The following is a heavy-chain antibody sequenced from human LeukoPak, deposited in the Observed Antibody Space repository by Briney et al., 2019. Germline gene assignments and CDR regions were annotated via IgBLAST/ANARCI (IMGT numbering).Heavy chain of an antibody. J-gene: IGHJ4*02. V-gene: IGHV4-38-2*01. CDR1: GYFISTGYY. CDR2: LYHSGST. D-gene: IGHD5-18*01. CDR3: ARGDWGYTYGYTI. Sequence: PSETLSLTCAVSGYFISTGYYWGWIRQPPGKGLEWIGSLYHSGSTYYNPSLKSRVTISVDTSKNHFSLKLSSVTAADTAVYYCARGDWGYTYGYTIWGQGTLVTVSS.